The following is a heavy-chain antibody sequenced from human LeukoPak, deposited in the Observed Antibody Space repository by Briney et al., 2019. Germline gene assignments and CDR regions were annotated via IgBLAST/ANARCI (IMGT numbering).Heavy chain of an antibody. J-gene: IGHJ4*02. D-gene: IGHD3-3*01. Sequence: GASVKVSCKASGYTFTSYGISWVRQAPGQGLEWMGWISAYNGNTNYAQILQGRVTLTTDTSTSTAYMELRSLTSDDTAVYYCARDNLYYGSDYWGQGTLVTVSS. V-gene: IGHV1-18*01. CDR2: ISAYNGNT. CDR3: ARDNLYYGSDY. CDR1: GYTFTSYG.